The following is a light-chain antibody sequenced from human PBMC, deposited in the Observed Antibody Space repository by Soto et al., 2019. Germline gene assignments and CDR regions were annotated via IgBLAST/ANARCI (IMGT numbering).Light chain of an antibody. CDR3: QQYNNWPPWT. J-gene: IGKJ1*01. CDR2: GAS. V-gene: IGKV3-15*01. Sequence: EIVMTQSPATLSVSPGERATLSCRASQSLSSNLAWYQQKPGHAPRLLIYGASTRATGIPARFSGSGSGTEFTLTISSLQSEDFAVYYCQQYNNWPPWTFGQGTKVEIK. CDR1: QSLSSN.